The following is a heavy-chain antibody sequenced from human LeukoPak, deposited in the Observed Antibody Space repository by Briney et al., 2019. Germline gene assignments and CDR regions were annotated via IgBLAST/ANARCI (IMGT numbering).Heavy chain of an antibody. CDR1: GYTLTELS. CDR3: VTESDYVWGSYRPLGAFDI. V-gene: IGHV1-24*01. CDR2: FDPEDGET. Sequence: ASVKVSCKVSGYTLTELSMHWVRQAPGKGLEWMGGFDPEDGETIYAQKFQGRVTMTEDTSTDTAYMELSSLRSEDTAVYYCVTESDYVWGSYRPLGAFDIWGQGTMVTVSS. D-gene: IGHD3-16*02. J-gene: IGHJ3*02.